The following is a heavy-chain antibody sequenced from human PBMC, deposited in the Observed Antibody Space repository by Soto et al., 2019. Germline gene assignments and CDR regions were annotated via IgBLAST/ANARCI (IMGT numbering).Heavy chain of an antibody. J-gene: IGHJ4*02. CDR1: GYTFTSYY. Sequence: GASVKVSCKASGYTFTSYYMHWVRQAPGQGLEWMGIINPSGGSTSYAQKFQGRVTMTADASTSTVYMELSSLRSEDTAVYYCARARNYDILTGYYPFDYWGQGTLVTVSS. V-gene: IGHV1-46*01. CDR3: ARARNYDILTGYYPFDY. CDR2: INPSGGST. D-gene: IGHD3-9*01.